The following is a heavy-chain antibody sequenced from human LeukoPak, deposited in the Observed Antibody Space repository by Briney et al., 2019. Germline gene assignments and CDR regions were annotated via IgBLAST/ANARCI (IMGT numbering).Heavy chain of an antibody. CDR1: GGSISSGDHY. CDR3: ARRGISQGYYMDV. J-gene: IGHJ6*03. V-gene: IGHV4-39*01. Sequence: SETLSLTCTVSGGSISSGDHYWGWIRQPPGKGLEWIGNIYYSGTTYYNPSLKSRVTISVDTSKNQFSLKLSSVTAADTAAFYCARRGISQGYYMDVWGKGTTVTISS. D-gene: IGHD6-13*01. CDR2: IYYSGTT.